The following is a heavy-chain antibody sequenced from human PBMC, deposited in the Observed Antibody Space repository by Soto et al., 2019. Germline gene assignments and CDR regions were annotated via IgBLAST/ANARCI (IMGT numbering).Heavy chain of an antibody. CDR1: GFIFRSYS. CDR2: ISSSSRIT. V-gene: IGHV3-48*01. CDR3: AKEGLSRKRNAFDI. Sequence: GGSLRLSCAASGFIFRSYSLNWVRQVPGKGLEWLSYISSSSRITYYADSVKGRFTISRDNSKNTLYLQMNSLRAEDTAVYYCAKEGLSRKRNAFDIWGQGTMVTVSS. J-gene: IGHJ3*02. D-gene: IGHD3-16*02.